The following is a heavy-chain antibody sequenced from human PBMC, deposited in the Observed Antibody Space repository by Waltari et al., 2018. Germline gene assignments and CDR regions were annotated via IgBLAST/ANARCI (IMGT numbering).Heavy chain of an antibody. CDR3: ASARNMVRGVIITSWYFDL. D-gene: IGHD3-10*01. Sequence: VKKPGSSVKVSCKASGGTFSSYAISWVRQAPGQGLEWMGGIIPIFGTANYAQKFQGRVTITADESTSTAYMELSSLRSEDTAVYYCASARNMVRGVIITSWYFDLWGRGTLVTVSS. V-gene: IGHV1-69*01. CDR2: IIPIFGTA. J-gene: IGHJ2*01. CDR1: GGTFSSYA.